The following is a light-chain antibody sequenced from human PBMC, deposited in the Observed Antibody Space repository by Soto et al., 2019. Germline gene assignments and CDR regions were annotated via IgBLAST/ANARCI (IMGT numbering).Light chain of an antibody. V-gene: IGKV3-15*01. J-gene: IGKJ4*01. CDR2: GAS. CDR3: QQLWTYPLT. Sequence: IVMTQSPATLSVSPGERPTLSCRASQSVSSNLAWYQQKPGQAPRLLIYGASTRATGIPARFSGSGSGTEFTLTISSLQSEDFATYYCQQLWTYPLTLGGGTKVDIK. CDR1: QSVSSN.